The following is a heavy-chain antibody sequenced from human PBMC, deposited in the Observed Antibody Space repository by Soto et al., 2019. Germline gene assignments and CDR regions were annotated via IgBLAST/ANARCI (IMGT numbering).Heavy chain of an antibody. CDR3: ARDMLLCFGELLNAFDI. J-gene: IGHJ3*02. D-gene: IGHD3-10*01. CDR2: TYYRSKWYN. CDR1: GDSVSSNSAA. Sequence: QVQLQQSGPGLVKPSQTLSLTCAISGDSVSSNSAAWNWIRQSPSRGLEWLGRTYYRSKWYNDYALSVKSRITINPDISKNPFSLRLNSVTPDDTAVYYCARDMLLCFGELLNAFDIWGQGTMFTVSS. V-gene: IGHV6-1*01.